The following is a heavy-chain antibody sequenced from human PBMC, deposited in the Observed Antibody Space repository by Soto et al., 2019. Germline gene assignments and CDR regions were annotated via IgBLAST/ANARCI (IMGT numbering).Heavy chain of an antibody. Sequence: GGSLRLSCAASGFTFKNYWMNWVRQAPGKGLEWVATIQQDGSEKYYLDSVKGRFTISRDNAKNSLYLQINSLRAEDTAVYYCAKDIDGYNGIPDHWGQGTLVTVSS. V-gene: IGHV3-7*05. J-gene: IGHJ4*02. CDR2: IQQDGSEK. D-gene: IGHD5-12*01. CDR1: GFTFKNYW. CDR3: AKDIDGYNGIPDH.